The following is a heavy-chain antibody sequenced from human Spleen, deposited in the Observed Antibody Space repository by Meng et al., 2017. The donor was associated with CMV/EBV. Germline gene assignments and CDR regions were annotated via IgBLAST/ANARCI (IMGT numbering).Heavy chain of an antibody. V-gene: IGHV3-30*02. CDR3: AKDGYSGSYSIHFDY. J-gene: IGHJ4*02. D-gene: IGHD3-10*01. CDR2: IRYDGSYK. Sequence: GESLKISCAASGFTFSSYWMHWVRQAPGKGLEWVAFIRYDGSYKYYADSVKGRFTIPRDNSKSTLFLQMNSLRTEDTAVYYCAKDGYSGSYSIHFDYWGQGMLVTVSS. CDR1: GFTFSSYW.